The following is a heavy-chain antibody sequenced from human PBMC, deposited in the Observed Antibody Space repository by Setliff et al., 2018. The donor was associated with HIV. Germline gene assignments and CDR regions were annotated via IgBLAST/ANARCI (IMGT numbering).Heavy chain of an antibody. CDR1: GVIFSDAW. D-gene: IGHD3-16*01. CDR3: STEGWGPDY. Sequence: GGSLRLSCAASGVIFSDAWMSWVRQAPGKGLEWVGRVKSKIDGGTIDYAAPVKGRFIISRDDSKNTLYLQMNSLKTEDTAVYYCSTEGWGPDYWGQGTLVTV. CDR2: VKSKIDGGTI. V-gene: IGHV3-15*01. J-gene: IGHJ4*02.